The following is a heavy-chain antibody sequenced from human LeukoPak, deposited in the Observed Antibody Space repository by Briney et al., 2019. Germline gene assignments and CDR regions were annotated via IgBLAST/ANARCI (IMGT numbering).Heavy chain of an antibody. V-gene: IGHV4-59*01. D-gene: IGHD1-26*01. Sequence: PSETLSLTCTVSGVSISSYYWSWIRQSPGKGLGWIGYIYYSGSTNYNPSLRSRVTISVDTSKNQFSLKLSSVTAADTAVYYCARGTYGDSWGQGTLVTVSS. J-gene: IGHJ4*02. CDR2: IYYSGST. CDR1: GVSISSYY. CDR3: ARGTYGDS.